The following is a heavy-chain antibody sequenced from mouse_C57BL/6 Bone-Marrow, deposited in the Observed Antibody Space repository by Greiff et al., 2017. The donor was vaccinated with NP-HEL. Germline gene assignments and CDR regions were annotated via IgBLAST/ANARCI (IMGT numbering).Heavy chain of an antibody. CDR3: ATGGDGYDTGYAMDY. CDR2: IDPSDSYT. J-gene: IGHJ4*01. D-gene: IGHD2-2*01. V-gene: IGHV1-50*01. CDR1: GYTFTSYW. Sequence: QVQLQQPGAELVKPGASVKLSCKASGYTFTSYWMQWVKQRPGQGLEWIGEIDPSDSYTNYNQKFKGKATLTVDTSSSTAYMQLSSLTSEDSTVYYFATGGDGYDTGYAMDYWGQGTSVTVSS.